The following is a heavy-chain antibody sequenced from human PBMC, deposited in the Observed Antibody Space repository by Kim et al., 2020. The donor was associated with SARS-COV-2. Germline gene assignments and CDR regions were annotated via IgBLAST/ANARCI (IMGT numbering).Heavy chain of an antibody. J-gene: IGHJ3*02. V-gene: IGHV4-39*01. CDR3: ARRTRGFGSKGAFDI. CDR2: IYYSGST. CDR1: GGSISSSSYY. D-gene: IGHD3-10*01. Sequence: SETLSLTCTVSGGSISSSSYYWGWIRQPPGKGLEWIGSIYYSGSTYYNPSLKSRVTISVDTSKNQFSLKLSSVTAADTAVYYCARRTRGFGSKGAFDIWGQGTMVTVSS.